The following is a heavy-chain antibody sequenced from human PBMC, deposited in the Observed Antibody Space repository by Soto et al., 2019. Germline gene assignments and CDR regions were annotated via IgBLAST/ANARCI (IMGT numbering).Heavy chain of an antibody. CDR2: IIHRGST. J-gene: IGHJ4*02. CDR3: ARGKSASAAGYSFSFLNDY. D-gene: IGHD5-18*01. V-gene: IGHV4-34*12. Sequence: SETLSLTCDVSARSLSGYSWKWIRQPPGKGLEWIGEIIHRGSTNYTPSLTSRVTISLDTSKNQFSLKLCSVSVADTAVFFCARGKSASAAGYSFSFLNDYWGGGTSVT. CDR1: ARSLSGYS.